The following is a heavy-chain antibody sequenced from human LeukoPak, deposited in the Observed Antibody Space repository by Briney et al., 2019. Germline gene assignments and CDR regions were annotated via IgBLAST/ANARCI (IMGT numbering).Heavy chain of an antibody. D-gene: IGHD1-1*01. CDR1: GFIFSNDA. V-gene: IGHV3-33*01. Sequence: PGGSLRLSCAASGFIFSNDAMHWVRQAPGKGLEWVACIWFDGSNKHYADSVKGRFTISRDNSEDTLYLQMNSMRAEDTAVYYCVRDPSGSGFAFDSWGQGALVAVSS. CDR2: IWFDGSNK. J-gene: IGHJ4*02. CDR3: VRDPSGSGFAFDS.